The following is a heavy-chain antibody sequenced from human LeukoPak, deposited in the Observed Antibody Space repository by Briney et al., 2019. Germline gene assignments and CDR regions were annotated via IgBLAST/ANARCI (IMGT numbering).Heavy chain of an antibody. V-gene: IGHV4-39*07. CDR3: AREGDPLRYMDV. CDR1: GGSISSSSYY. CDR2: IYYSGST. Sequence: PSETLSLTCTVSGGSISSSSYYWGWIRQPPGKGLEWIGSIYYSGSTYYNPSLKSRVTISVDTSKNQFSLKLSSVTAADTAVYYCAREGDPLRYMDVWGKGTTVTVSS. J-gene: IGHJ6*03.